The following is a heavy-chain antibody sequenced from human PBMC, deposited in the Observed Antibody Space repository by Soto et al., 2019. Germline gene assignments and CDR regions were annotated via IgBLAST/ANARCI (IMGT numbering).Heavy chain of an antibody. CDR1: GFTFSSYS. Sequence: VQLVESGGGLVQPGGSLRPSCAASGFTFSSYSMNWVRQAPGKGLEWVSYISSGSSTIYYADSVKGRFTISRDNAKNSLYLQMNSLRDEDTAVYYCARVDYGGAIYWGQGTLVTVSS. CDR2: ISSGSSTI. CDR3: ARVDYGGAIY. D-gene: IGHD4-17*01. J-gene: IGHJ4*02. V-gene: IGHV3-48*02.